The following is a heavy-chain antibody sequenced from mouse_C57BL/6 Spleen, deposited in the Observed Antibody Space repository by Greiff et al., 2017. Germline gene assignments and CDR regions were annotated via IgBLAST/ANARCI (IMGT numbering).Heavy chain of an antibody. D-gene: IGHD1-1*01. J-gene: IGHJ4*01. V-gene: IGHV1-82*01. CDR2: IYPGGGAT. Sequence: QVQLKESGPELVKPGASVKISCKASGYAFSSSWMNWVKQRPGKGLEWIGRIYPGGGATNYNGKFKGKATLTADKSSSTAYMQLSSLTSEDSAVYFCAREDGSSYDYAMDYWGQGTSVTVSS. CDR1: GYAFSSSW. CDR3: AREDGSSYDYAMDY.